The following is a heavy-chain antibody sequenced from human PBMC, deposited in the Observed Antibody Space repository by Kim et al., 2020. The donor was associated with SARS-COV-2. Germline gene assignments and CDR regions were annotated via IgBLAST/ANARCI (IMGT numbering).Heavy chain of an antibody. V-gene: IGHV3-20*04. CDR1: GFTFDDYG. Sequence: GGSLRLSCAASGFTFDDYGMSWVRQAPGKGLEWGSGINWNGGSTGYADSVKGRFTISRDNAKNSLYLQMNSLRAEDTALYYCARDSIPIAVVSNYYYGMDVWGQGTTVTVSS. J-gene: IGHJ6*02. CDR3: ARDSIPIAVVSNYYYGMDV. D-gene: IGHD6-19*01. CDR2: INWNGGST.